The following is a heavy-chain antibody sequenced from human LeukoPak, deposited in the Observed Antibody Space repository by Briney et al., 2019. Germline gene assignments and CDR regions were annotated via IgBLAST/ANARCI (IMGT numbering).Heavy chain of an antibody. Sequence: PSQTLSLTCTVSGGSITRSNYYWSWIRQPPGKGLEWIGYIYYSGNTYYNPSLKSRVTITGDTSKNQFSLKLSSVTAADTAVYYCASKEWVSYCMDVWGKGTTVTVSS. CDR2: IYYSGNT. CDR3: ASKEWVSYCMDV. J-gene: IGHJ6*03. V-gene: IGHV4-30-4*08. D-gene: IGHD1-26*01. CDR1: GGSITRSNYY.